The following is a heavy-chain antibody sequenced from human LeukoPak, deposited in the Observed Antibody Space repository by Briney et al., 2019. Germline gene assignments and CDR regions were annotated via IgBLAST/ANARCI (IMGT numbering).Heavy chain of an antibody. Sequence: ASVKVSCKASGYTFTSYGISWVRQAPGQGLEWMGWISAYNGNTNYAQKLQGRVTMTTDTSTSTAYMELRSLRSDDTAVYYCARDRRDYDILTGYYRFVAFDYWGQGTLVTVSS. CDR1: GYTFTSYG. CDR3: ARDRRDYDILTGYYRFVAFDY. D-gene: IGHD3-9*01. V-gene: IGHV1-18*04. J-gene: IGHJ4*02. CDR2: ISAYNGNT.